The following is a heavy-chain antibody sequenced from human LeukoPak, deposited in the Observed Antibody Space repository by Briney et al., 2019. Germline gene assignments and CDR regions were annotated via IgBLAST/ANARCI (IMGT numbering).Heavy chain of an antibody. J-gene: IGHJ4*02. CDR1: GGSITSSSYY. Sequence: SETLSLTCTVSGGSITSSSYYWGWIRQPPGKGVEWIVSIYYSGSTYYTPSLKSRVTISVDTSKNHFSLKLSSVTAADTAVYYCARQLGLGIIDYWGQGTLVTVSS. D-gene: IGHD3/OR15-3a*01. V-gene: IGHV4-39*01. CDR3: ARQLGLGIIDY. CDR2: IYYSGST.